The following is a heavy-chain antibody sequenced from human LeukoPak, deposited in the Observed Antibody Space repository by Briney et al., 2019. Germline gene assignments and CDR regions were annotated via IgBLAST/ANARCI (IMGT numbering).Heavy chain of an antibody. CDR1: GGTLSSYA. CDR3: ARVIADYGSGSYYY. CDR2: IIPIFGTA. J-gene: IGHJ4*02. V-gene: IGHV1-69*13. Sequence: GASVKVSCKASGGTLSSYAISWVRQAPGQGLEWMGGIIPIFGTANYAQKFQGRVTITADESTCTAYMELSSLRSEDTAVYYCARVIADYGSGSYYYWGQGTLVTVSS. D-gene: IGHD3-10*01.